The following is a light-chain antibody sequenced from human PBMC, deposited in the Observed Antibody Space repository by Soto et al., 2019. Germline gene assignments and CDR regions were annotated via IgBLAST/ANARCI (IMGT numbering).Light chain of an antibody. CDR1: SSDVGGYNY. V-gene: IGLV2-11*01. CDR3: CSYAGIYTHHV. Sequence: QSVLTQPRSVSGSPGQSITISCTGTSSDVGGYNYVSWYRQHPGKAPKLMIYDVSKRPSGVPDRFSGSKSGNTASLTISGLQAEDEADYYCCSYAGIYTHHVFGTGTKLTVL. J-gene: IGLJ1*01. CDR2: DVS.